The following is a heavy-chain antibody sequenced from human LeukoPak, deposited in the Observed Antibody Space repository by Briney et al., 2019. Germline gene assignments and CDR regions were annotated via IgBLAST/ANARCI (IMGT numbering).Heavy chain of an antibody. CDR3: AKEYGSGWKLIGV. Sequence: GGSLRLSCAASGFTFSSYAMSWVRQAPGKGLEWVSVIGERGDITYYADSVKGRFTLSRDNSKNTPYLQMNSLRAEDTAVYYCAKEYGSGWKLIGVWGQGTTVTVSS. V-gene: IGHV3-23*01. CDR2: IGERGDIT. J-gene: IGHJ6*02. D-gene: IGHD6-19*01. CDR1: GFTFSSYA.